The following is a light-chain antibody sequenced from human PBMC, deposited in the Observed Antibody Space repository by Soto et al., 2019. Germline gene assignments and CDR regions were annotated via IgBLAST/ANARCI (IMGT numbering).Light chain of an antibody. V-gene: IGKV3-20*01. CDR3: QQYGNSPRT. CDR1: QSVNDNH. CDR2: GAS. J-gene: IGKJ1*01. Sequence: EITLTQSPGTLSLSPGERATLSCRASQSVNDNHLAWYQQKPGQPPRLLIYGASNRAAGIPDRFSGSVSGAGFTLTISRLEPEDFAVYYCQQYGNSPRTFGQGTKVEIK.